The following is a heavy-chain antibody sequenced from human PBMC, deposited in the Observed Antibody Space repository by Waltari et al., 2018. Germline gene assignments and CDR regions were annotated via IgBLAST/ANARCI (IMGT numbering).Heavy chain of an antibody. CDR1: GGTFSSYA. V-gene: IGHV1-69*04. CDR2: IIPILGIA. J-gene: IGHJ6*02. CDR3: AREEKQQLVIYYYGMDV. Sequence: QVQLVQSGAEVHKPGSSVKVSCKASGGTFSSYAISWVRQAAGQGLEWMGRIIPILGIANYAQKFQGRVTITADKSTSTAYMELSSLRSEDTAVYYCAREEKQQLVIYYYGMDVWGQGTTVTVSS. D-gene: IGHD6-13*01.